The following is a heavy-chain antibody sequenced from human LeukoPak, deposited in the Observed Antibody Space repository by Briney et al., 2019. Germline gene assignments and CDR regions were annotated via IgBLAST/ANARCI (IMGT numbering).Heavy chain of an antibody. Sequence: GGSLRLSCAASGFTFSSYWMSWVRQAPGKGLEWVANIKKDGSEMYYVDSVKGRFTISRDNAKKSLYLQMNSLRADDTAVYYCARQETTTYNGAFDIWGQGTMVTVSS. CDR3: ARQETTTYNGAFDI. J-gene: IGHJ3*02. V-gene: IGHV3-7*01. D-gene: IGHD1-1*01. CDR1: GFTFSSYW. CDR2: IKKDGSEM.